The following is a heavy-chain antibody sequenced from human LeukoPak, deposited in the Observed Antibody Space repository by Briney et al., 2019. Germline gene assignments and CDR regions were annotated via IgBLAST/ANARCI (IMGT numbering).Heavy chain of an antibody. CDR2: INPNSGGT. D-gene: IGHD1-26*01. CDR3: ARARLGKRIVGAGWFDP. J-gene: IGHJ5*02. Sequence: ASVKVSCMASVYTFTGYYMHWVRQAPGQGLEWMGWINPNSGGTNYAQKFQGRVTMTRDTSISTAYMELSRLRSDDTAVYYCARARLGKRIVGAGWFDPWGQGTLVTVSS. CDR1: VYTFTGYY. V-gene: IGHV1-2*02.